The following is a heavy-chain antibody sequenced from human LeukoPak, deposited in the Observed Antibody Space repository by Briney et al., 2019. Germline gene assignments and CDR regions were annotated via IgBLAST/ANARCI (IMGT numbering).Heavy chain of an antibody. D-gene: IGHD5-18*01. CDR1: EFTFSSYW. J-gene: IGHJ3*02. V-gene: IGHV3-74*01. CDR3: ARGGPYGYNAFDI. Sequence: TGGSLRLSCAASEFTFSSYWMHWVRQAPGKGLVWVSRINSDGSSTSYADSVKGRITISRDNAKNTLYLQMNSLRAEDTAVYYCARGGPYGYNAFDIWGQGTMVTVSS. CDR2: INSDGSST.